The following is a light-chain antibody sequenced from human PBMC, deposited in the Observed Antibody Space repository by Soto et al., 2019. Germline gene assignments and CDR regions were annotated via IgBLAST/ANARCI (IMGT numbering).Light chain of an antibody. V-gene: IGKV3-15*01. J-gene: IGKJ1*01. CDR3: QQYNNWPWT. CDR1: QSVSSD. CDR2: SAS. Sequence: EIVMPQSPATLSVSPGERATLSCRASQSVSSDLAWYQQKPGQAPRLLIYSASTRATGIPARFSGRGSGTEFTLTISSLQSEDFAVYYCQQYNNWPWTFGQGTKVEIK.